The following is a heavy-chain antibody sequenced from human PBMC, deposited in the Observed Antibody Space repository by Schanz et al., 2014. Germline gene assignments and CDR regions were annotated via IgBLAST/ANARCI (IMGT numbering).Heavy chain of an antibody. CDR1: EYSFTSYS. D-gene: IGHD5-12*01. CDR2: INTGSGDT. Sequence: QVQLVQSGAEVKKPGASVKVSCKASEYSFTSYSMHWVRQAPGQRLEWMGWINTGSGDTKYSQNFQGRVTMTADTSTNTAYMELSSLRSEDTAVYSCARGIGGYGANNYFDYWGQGTLVTVSS. V-gene: IGHV1-3*04. J-gene: IGHJ4*02. CDR3: ARGIGGYGANNYFDY.